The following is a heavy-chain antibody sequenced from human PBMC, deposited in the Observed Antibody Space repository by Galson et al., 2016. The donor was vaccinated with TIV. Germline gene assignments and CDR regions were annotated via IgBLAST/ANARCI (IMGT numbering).Heavy chain of an antibody. D-gene: IGHD3-16*01. CDR2: IVPLSGT. CDR3: ARGGHYALDV. CDR1: GGVFSNYA. J-gene: IGHJ6*02. V-gene: IGHV1-69*13. Sequence: SVKVSCKASGGVFSNYAIIWVRQAPGQGLEWMGGIVPLSGTNYAKKFQGRVTVTADEATKTTYMDLSGLRSDDTAVYYCARGGHYALDVWGQGTAVTVSS.